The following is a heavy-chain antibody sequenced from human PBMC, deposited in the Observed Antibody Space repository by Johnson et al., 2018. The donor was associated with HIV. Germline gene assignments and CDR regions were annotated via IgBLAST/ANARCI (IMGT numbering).Heavy chain of an antibody. V-gene: IGHV3-74*01. CDR3: AKANYYVYAFDI. J-gene: IGHJ3*02. D-gene: IGHD3-22*01. CDR2: IIRDATTA. Sequence: VQLVESGGGLVQPGGSLRLSCAASGFTFSSYWMHWVRQAPGKGLVWVSRIIRDATTAIYADSVKGRFTISRDNSKNTLYLHMNSLRVEDTAVYYCAKANYYVYAFDIWGPGTMVTVSS. CDR1: GFTFSSYW.